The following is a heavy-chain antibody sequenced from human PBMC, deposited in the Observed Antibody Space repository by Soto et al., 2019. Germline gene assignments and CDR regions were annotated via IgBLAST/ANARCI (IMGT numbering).Heavy chain of an antibody. V-gene: IGHV3-33*01. Sequence: GGSLRLSCAASGFTFSSYGMHWVRQAPGKGLEWVAVIWYDGSNKYYADSVKGRFTISRDNSKNTLYLQMNSLRAEDTAVYYCARTMMVRDPWGLRYYYGMDVWGQGTTVTVSS. J-gene: IGHJ6*02. CDR3: ARTMMVRDPWGLRYYYGMDV. D-gene: IGHD3-10*01. CDR2: IWYDGSNK. CDR1: GFTFSSYG.